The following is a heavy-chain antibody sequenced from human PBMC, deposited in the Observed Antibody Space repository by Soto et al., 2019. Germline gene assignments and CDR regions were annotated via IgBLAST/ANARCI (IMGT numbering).Heavy chain of an antibody. D-gene: IGHD6-13*01. CDR3: ARDLRDRYSSRWYGGRYYYYGMDV. V-gene: IGHV1-2*04. J-gene: IGHJ6*02. CDR1: GYTFTGYY. CDR2: IDPNSGGT. Sequence: ASVKVSCKASGYTFTGYYIHWVRQAPGQGLEWMGWIDPNSGGTNYAQKFQVWVTMTRDTSISTAYMELSRLRSDDTAVYYCARDLRDRYSSRWYGGRYYYYGMDVGGQGTTVTVSS.